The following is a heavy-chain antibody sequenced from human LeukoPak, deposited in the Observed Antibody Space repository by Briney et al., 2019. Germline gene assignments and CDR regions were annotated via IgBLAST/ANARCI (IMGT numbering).Heavy chain of an antibody. CDR1: GFTFSSYA. J-gene: IGHJ6*02. D-gene: IGHD3-3*01. CDR3: ARASERPTYYDFWSVKYGMDV. V-gene: IGHV3-30*04. Sequence: GGSLRLSCAASGFTFSSYAMSWVRQAPGKGLEWVAVISYDGSNKYYADSVKGRFTISRDNSKNTLYLQMNSLRAEDTAVYYCARASERPTYYDFWSVKYGMDVWGQGTTVTVSS. CDR2: ISYDGSNK.